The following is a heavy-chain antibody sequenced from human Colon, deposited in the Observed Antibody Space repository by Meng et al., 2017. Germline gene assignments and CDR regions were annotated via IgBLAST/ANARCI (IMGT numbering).Heavy chain of an antibody. J-gene: IGHJ4*01. V-gene: IGHV3-23*01. Sequence: GESLKISCAASGFTFSSYAMSWVRQAPGKGLEWVSAISGSGGSTYYADSVKGRFTISRDNSKNTLYLQMNSLRAEDTAVYYCAKYCGGGCFRNFDSWGHGTLVTVSS. CDR2: ISGSGGST. CDR1: GFTFSSYA. D-gene: IGHD2-21*02. CDR3: AKYCGGGCFRNFDS.